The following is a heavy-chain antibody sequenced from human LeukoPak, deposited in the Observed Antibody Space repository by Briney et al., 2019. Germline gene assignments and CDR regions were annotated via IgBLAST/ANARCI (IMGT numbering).Heavy chain of an antibody. Sequence: SETLSLTCTVSGGSISSSSYYWGWIRQPPGKGLEWIGSIYYSGSTFYNPSLKSRVTISLDTSKNQFSLKLSSVTAADTAVYYCARDRGYGGNSGPFDYWGQGTLVTVSS. CDR1: GGSISSSSYY. CDR2: IYYSGST. CDR3: ARDRGYGGNSGPFDY. J-gene: IGHJ4*02. D-gene: IGHD4-23*01. V-gene: IGHV4-39*07.